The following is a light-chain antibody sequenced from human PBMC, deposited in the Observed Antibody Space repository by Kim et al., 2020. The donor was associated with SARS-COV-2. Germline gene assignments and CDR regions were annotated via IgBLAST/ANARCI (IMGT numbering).Light chain of an antibody. CDR1: QTVIGYY. CDR3: QHYGTSPGFS. V-gene: IGKV3-20*01. CDR2: GSS. Sequence: PGESTTRSCRASQTVIGYYLAWYQQKPGQAPRLLISGSSTMATGIPHRFSGSGSGTDFTLTISRLEAEDFAVYYGQHYGTSPGFSFGQGTKLEI. J-gene: IGKJ2*01.